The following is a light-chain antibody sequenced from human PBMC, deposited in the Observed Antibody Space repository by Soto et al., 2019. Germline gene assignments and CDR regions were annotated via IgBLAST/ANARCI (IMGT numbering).Light chain of an antibody. J-gene: IGKJ4*01. V-gene: IGKV3-20*01. CDR1: QSLSRDY. CDR2: ATS. CDR3: QQYNNWPPIT. Sequence: EIVLTQSPGTLSLSPGERATLPSRAIQSLSRDYLAWYQQKPGQAPRLLIYATSSRATDIPDRFSGSGSGTDFTLTISSLQSEDFAVYYCQQYNNWPPITFGGGTKVDIK.